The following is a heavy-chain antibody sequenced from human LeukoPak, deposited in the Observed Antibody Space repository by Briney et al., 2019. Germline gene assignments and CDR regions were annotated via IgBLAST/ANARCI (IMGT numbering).Heavy chain of an antibody. V-gene: IGHV3-49*03. CDR2: IRSKAYGGTT. J-gene: IGHJ4*02. CDR3: TRDRLSGSYFNDY. Sequence: GGSLRLSCTASRFTFGDYAMSWFRQGPGKGLEWVGFIRSKAYGGTTEDSASVKGRFAISRDDSKSIAYLQMNSLQTEDTAVYYCTRDRLSGSYFNDYWGQGTLVTVSS. D-gene: IGHD1-26*01. CDR1: RFTFGDYA.